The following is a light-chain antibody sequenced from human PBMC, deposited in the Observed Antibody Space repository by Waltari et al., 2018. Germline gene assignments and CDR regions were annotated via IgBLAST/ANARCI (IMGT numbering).Light chain of an antibody. V-gene: IGLV4-69*01. CDR3: QVWDDTTNSGV. J-gene: IGLJ3*02. Sequence: QLVLTQSPSASASLGASVKLTCTLSSGHSSYAIACHPQQPEKGPRYLMKLNSDGSHSKEDGIPDRFSGSSSGAERYLTISSLQSEDEADYYCQVWDDTTNSGVFGGGTRLTVL. CDR1: SGHSSYA. CDR2: LNSDGSH.